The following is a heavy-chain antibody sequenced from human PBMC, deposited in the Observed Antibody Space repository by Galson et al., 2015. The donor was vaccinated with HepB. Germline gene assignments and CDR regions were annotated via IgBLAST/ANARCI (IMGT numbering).Heavy chain of an antibody. J-gene: IGHJ4*02. Sequence: SVKVSCKASGYTLTSYAMHWVRQAPGQRLEWMGWINAGNGNTKYSQKFQGRVTITRDTSASTAYMELSSLRSEDTAVYYCARGVITFGGVIVDWGQGTLVTVSS. CDR3: ARGVITFGGVIVD. CDR1: GYTLTSYA. CDR2: INAGNGNT. V-gene: IGHV1-3*01. D-gene: IGHD3-16*02.